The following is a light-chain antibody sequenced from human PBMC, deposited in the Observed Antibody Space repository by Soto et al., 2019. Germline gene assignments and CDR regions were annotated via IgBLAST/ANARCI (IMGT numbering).Light chain of an antibody. V-gene: IGLV2-18*02. CDR3: SSYISSSSSVV. CDR2: EVS. CDR1: SSDVGSNNR. J-gene: IGLJ2*01. Sequence: QSVLTQPPSVSGSPGQSVTISCTGSSSDVGSNNRVSWYQQPPGTAPKFIIYEVSNRPSGVPDRFSGSKSGNTASLTISGLLAEDEADYYCSSYISSSSSVVLGGGTKVTVL.